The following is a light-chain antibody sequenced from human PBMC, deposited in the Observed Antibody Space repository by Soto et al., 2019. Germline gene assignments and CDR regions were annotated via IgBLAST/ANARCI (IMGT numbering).Light chain of an antibody. CDR3: CSYVGARTYV. CDR1: SSDVGAYNS. Sequence: QSVLAQPASVSGSPGQSITISCTGTSSDVGAYNSVSWYQQHPHRAPQVIIYKGTQRPSGVSNRFSGSTSGNAASLTISALQTDDEADYFCCSYVGARTYVFGAGTKVTVL. V-gene: IGLV2-23*01. CDR2: KGT. J-gene: IGLJ1*01.